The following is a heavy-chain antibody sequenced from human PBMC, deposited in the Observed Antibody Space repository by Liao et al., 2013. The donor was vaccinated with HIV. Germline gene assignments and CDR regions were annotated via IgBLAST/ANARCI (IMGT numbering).Heavy chain of an antibody. CDR2: IFYSGST. J-gene: IGHJ4*02. Sequence: QVQLQESGPGLVKPSETLSLTCTVSGGSISSYYWSWIRQPPGKGLEWIGYIFYSGSTNYNPSLKSRVTMSVDTSRNQFSLKLSSVTTADTAVYYCARGSGSYVNYWGQGALVTVSS. CDR3: ARGSGSYVNY. D-gene: IGHD1-26*01. V-gene: IGHV4-59*01. CDR1: GGSISSYY.